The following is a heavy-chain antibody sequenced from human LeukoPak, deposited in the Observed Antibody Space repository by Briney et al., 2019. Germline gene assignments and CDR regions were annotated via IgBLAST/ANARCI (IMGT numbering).Heavy chain of an antibody. CDR2: ISSSSSTI. V-gene: IGHV3-48*01. CDR3: ARDHDSSGYYYYYGMDV. CDR1: GFTFSSYS. Sequence: GGSLRLSCAASGFTFSSYSMNWVRQAPGKGLEWVSYISSSSSTIYYADSVKGRFTISRDNAKNSLYLQMNSLRAEDTAVYYCARDHDSSGYYYYYGMDVWGQGTTVTASS. J-gene: IGHJ6*02. D-gene: IGHD3-22*01.